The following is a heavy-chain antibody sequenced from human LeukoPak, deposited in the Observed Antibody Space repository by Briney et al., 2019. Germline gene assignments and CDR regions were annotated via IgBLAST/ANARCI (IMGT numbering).Heavy chain of an antibody. V-gene: IGHV3-23*01. CDR3: AKTLHGHYGNDGSIDY. J-gene: IGHJ4*02. CDR2: ISDSGDST. Sequence: PGGSLRLSCAASGFTFSSYAMSWVRQAPGKGPEGVSIISDSGDSTYYADSVKGRFTISRDNSKNTLYLQMNRLRAGDTAVYYCAKTLHGHYGNDGSIDYWGQGTLVTVSS. CDR1: GFTFSSYA. D-gene: IGHD4-17*01.